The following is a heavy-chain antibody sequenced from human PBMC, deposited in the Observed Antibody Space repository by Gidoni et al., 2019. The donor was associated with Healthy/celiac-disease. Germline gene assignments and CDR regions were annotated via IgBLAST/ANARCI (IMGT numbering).Heavy chain of an antibody. V-gene: IGHV4-34*01. D-gene: IGHD6-19*01. Sequence: QVQLQQWGAGLLKPSETLSLTCAVYGGSFSGYYWSWIRQPPGKGLEWIGEINHSGSTNYNPSLKSRVTISVDTSKNQFSLKLSSVTAADTAVYYCARVRHSSGWYSVSDYWGQGTLVTVSS. CDR2: INHSGST. CDR1: GGSFSGYY. CDR3: ARVRHSSGWYSVSDY. J-gene: IGHJ4*02.